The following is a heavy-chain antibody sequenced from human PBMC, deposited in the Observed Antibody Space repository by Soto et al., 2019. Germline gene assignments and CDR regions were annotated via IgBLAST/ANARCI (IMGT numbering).Heavy chain of an antibody. V-gene: IGHV4-30-4*01. CDR1: GGSISSGDYY. D-gene: IGHD6-19*01. Sequence: QVQLQESGPGLVKPSQTLSLTCTVSGGSISSGDYYWSWSPQPPGKGLEWIGYIYYSGSTYYNPSLKSRVTISVDTSKNQFSLKLSSVTAADTAVYYCGGSGWDGYWYFDLWGRGTLVTVSS. CDR3: GGSGWDGYWYFDL. CDR2: IYYSGST. J-gene: IGHJ2*01.